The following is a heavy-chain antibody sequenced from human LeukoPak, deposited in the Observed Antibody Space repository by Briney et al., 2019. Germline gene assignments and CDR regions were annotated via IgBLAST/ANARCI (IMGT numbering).Heavy chain of an antibody. J-gene: IGHJ4*02. CDR3: ATSDPPLQSPDY. D-gene: IGHD5-24*01. CDR1: GGTFSSYA. V-gene: IGHV1-24*01. Sequence: GASVKVSCKASGGTFSSYAISWVRQAPGKGLEWMGGFDPEEGETIYAQKFQGRVTMTADTSTDTAYMELSSLRSEDTAFYYCATSDPPLQSPDYWGQGTLVTVSS. CDR2: FDPEEGET.